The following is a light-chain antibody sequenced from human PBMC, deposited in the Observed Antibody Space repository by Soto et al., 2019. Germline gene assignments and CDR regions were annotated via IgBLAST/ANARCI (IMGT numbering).Light chain of an antibody. Sequence: EIVLTQSPGTLSLSPWERATLSCRASQSVSSSYLAWYQQKPGQAPRLLIYDASNRVTGIPARFSGSGSGTDFTLTIRSLEPEDFAAYYCQQRSNWPITFGQGTRLEIK. CDR2: DAS. J-gene: IGKJ5*01. CDR3: QQRSNWPIT. V-gene: IGKV3D-20*02. CDR1: QSVSSSY.